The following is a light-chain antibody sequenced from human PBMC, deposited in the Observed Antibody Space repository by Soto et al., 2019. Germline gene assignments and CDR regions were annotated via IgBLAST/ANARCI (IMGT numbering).Light chain of an antibody. J-gene: IGLJ2*01. CDR3: ISYTSFDTVI. V-gene: IGLV2-18*02. Sequence: QSALTQPPSVSGSPGLSVTISCTGSSSDIGSYTRVSWYQQPPASAPKLLIYEVTRRASGAPDRFSGSASGNTASLTISGVQAEDEADYYCISYTSFDTVIFGGGTKLTVL. CDR2: EVT. CDR1: SSDIGSYTR.